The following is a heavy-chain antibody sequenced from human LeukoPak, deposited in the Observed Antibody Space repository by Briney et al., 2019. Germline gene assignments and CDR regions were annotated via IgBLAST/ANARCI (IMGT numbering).Heavy chain of an antibody. Sequence: ASVKVSCKASGGTFSSYAISWVRQAPGQGLEWMGRIIPILGIANYAQKFQGRVTITADKSTSTAYMELSSLRSEDTAVYYCASYYGDYQISDAFDIWGQGTMVTVSS. CDR1: GGTFSSYA. CDR3: ASYYGDYQISDAFDI. CDR2: IIPILGIA. V-gene: IGHV1-69*04. D-gene: IGHD4-17*01. J-gene: IGHJ3*02.